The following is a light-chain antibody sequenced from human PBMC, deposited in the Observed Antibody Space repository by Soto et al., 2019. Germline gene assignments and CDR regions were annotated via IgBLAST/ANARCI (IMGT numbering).Light chain of an antibody. Sequence: EVVLTQSPATLSVSPGERATLSCRASQTVGSNLAWYQHKPGQAPRLLISGASTRATGVPARFGGSGSGTEFALTITGLQSEDFTVYFCQQYNTRPQTF. CDR3: QQYNTRPQT. V-gene: IGKV3-15*01. J-gene: IGKJ1*01. CDR1: QTVGSN. CDR2: GAS.